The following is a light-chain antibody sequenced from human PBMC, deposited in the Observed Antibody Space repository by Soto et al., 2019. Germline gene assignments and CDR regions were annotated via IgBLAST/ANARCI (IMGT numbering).Light chain of an antibody. J-gene: IGKJ1*01. CDR2: GAS. V-gene: IGKV3-20*01. CDR3: QQYGSSIQT. Sequence: EIVLTQFPGTLSLSPGERATVSCRASQSVGSNYLAWYQQRPGQPPNLLIFGASHRAPDIPDRFSGSGSGTDFTLTISRLEPEDFAVYYCQQYGSSIQTFGQGTKVDI. CDR1: QSVGSNY.